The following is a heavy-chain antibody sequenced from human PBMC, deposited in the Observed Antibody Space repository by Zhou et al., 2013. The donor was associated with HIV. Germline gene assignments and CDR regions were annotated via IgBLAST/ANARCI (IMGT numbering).Heavy chain of an antibody. CDR3: ARGSKWLLGYYYGMDV. CDR2: MNPNSGNT. Sequence: QVQLVQSGAEVKKPGASVKVSCKASGYTFTSYDINWVRQATGQGLEWMGWMNPNSGNTGYAQKFQGRVTMTRNTSISTAYMELSSLRSEDTAVYYCARGSKWLLGYYYGMDVWGQGTTVTVSS. CDR1: GYTFTSYD. J-gene: IGHJ6*02. D-gene: IGHD3-22*01. V-gene: IGHV1-8*01.